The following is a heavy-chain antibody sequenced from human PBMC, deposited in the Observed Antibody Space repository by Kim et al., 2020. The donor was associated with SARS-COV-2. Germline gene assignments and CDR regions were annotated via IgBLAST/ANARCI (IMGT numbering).Heavy chain of an antibody. Sequence: SETLSLTCTVSSYSISSGYYWGWIRQPPGKGLEWIGSIYHSGSTYYNPSLKSRVTISVDTSKNQFSLKLSSVTAADTAVYYCARVVSSGWYGGYYFDYWGQGTLVTVSS. J-gene: IGHJ4*02. CDR2: IYHSGST. CDR3: ARVVSSGWYGGYYFDY. CDR1: SYSISSGYY. V-gene: IGHV4-38-2*02. D-gene: IGHD6-19*01.